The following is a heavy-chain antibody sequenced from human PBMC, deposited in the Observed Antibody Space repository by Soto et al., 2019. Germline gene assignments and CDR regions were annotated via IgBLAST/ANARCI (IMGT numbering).Heavy chain of an antibody. CDR2: ISSSSSYI. Sequence: PGGSLRLSCAASGFTFSSYSMNWVRQAPGKGLEWVSSISSSSSYIYYADSVKGRFTISRDNAKNSLYLQMNSLRAEDTAVYYCARVYGVYDSSGYYNRAPRWPPGHWGQGTLVTVS. CDR3: ARVYGVYDSSGYYNRAPRWPPGH. V-gene: IGHV3-21*01. CDR1: GFTFSSYS. J-gene: IGHJ4*02. D-gene: IGHD3-22*01.